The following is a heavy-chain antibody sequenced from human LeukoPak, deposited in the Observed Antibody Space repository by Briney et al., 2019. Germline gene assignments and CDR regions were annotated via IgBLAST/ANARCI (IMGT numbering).Heavy chain of an antibody. CDR1: GFTFSTYT. Sequence: HPGGSLRLSCAASGFTFSTYTMYWVRHPPGKRLGWVSIIGNNGGGIHYADSVGGRFTISRDNSKNALYLQMNSLRVEDTAVYYCAIDPNWGTHSWGQGVLVTVSS. D-gene: IGHD7-27*01. CDR2: IGNNGGGI. CDR3: AIDPNWGTHS. V-gene: IGHV3-23*01. J-gene: IGHJ4*02.